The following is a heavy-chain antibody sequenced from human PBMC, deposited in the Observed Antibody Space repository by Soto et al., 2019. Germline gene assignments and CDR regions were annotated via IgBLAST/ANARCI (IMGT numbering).Heavy chain of an antibody. Sequence: PSETLSLTCTVSGGFVSSYYWSWIRPPPGKGLEWIGYIYYSGSTNYSPSLKSRVTISVDTSKNQFSLKLSSVTAADTAVYYCARESNITIFGVVIEYYFDYWGQGTLVTVSS. CDR2: IYYSGST. D-gene: IGHD3-3*01. J-gene: IGHJ4*02. CDR3: ARESNITIFGVVIEYYFDY. CDR1: GGFVSSYY. V-gene: IGHV4-59*02.